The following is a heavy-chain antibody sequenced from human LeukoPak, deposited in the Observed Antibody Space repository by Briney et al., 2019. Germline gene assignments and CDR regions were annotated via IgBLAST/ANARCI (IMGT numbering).Heavy chain of an antibody. V-gene: IGHV3-53*05. D-gene: IGHD6-13*01. Sequence: GGSLRLTCAASGFTVSSSYMSWVRQAPGKGLEWVSVIYSGGTTYYADSVKGRFTISRDNSKNTLYLQMNSLRAEDTAVYYCAKDLSPMVPFDYWGQGTLVTVSS. CDR2: IYSGGTT. J-gene: IGHJ4*02. CDR3: AKDLSPMVPFDY. CDR1: GFTVSSSY.